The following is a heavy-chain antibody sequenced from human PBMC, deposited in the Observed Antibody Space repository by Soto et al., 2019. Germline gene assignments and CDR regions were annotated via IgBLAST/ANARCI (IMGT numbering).Heavy chain of an antibody. CDR2: IWYDGSNK. CDR1: GFNFSTSG. Sequence: QVQLVESGGGVVQPGWSLRLSCAASGFNFSTSGMHWVRQAPGKGLAWVALIWYDGSNKYYADSVKGRVTISRDKTKNTLPQQMNSLRSEDKAEYYCARVSGFSLDYWCQGTLVTVSS. D-gene: IGHD6-19*01. J-gene: IGHJ4*02. V-gene: IGHV3-33*01. CDR3: ARVSGFSLDY.